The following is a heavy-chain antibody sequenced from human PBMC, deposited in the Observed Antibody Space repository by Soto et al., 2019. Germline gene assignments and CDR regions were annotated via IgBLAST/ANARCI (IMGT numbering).Heavy chain of an antibody. Sequence: QVQLQESGPGLVKPSETLSLTCTVSGGSISSYYWSWIRQPPGKGLEWIGYIYYSGSTNYNPSLKSRVTLSVDTSKNQFSLKLSSVTAADTAVYYCARTLDTAMVTPYFDYWGQGTLVTVSS. J-gene: IGHJ4*02. CDR2: IYYSGST. D-gene: IGHD5-18*01. V-gene: IGHV4-59*01. CDR3: ARTLDTAMVTPYFDY. CDR1: GGSISSYY.